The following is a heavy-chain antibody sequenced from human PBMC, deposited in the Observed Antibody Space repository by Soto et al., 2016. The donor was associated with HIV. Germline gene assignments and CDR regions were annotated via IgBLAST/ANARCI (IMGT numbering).Heavy chain of an antibody. D-gene: IGHD3-22*01. V-gene: IGHV1-2*02. CDR3: ARGITMIGGYFDY. Sequence: QVHLVQSGAEVKKPGASVKVSCKASGYTFTGYYMHWVRQAPGQGLEWMGWINPNGGGTNYAQKLQGRVTMTRDTSISTAYMELSRLRSDDTAVYYCARGITMIGGYFDYWGQGTLVTVSS. CDR1: GYTFTGYY. CDR2: INPNGGGT. J-gene: IGHJ4*02.